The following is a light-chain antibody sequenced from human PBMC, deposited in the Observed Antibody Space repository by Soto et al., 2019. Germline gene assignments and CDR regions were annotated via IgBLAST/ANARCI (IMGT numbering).Light chain of an antibody. CDR2: GAF. CDR3: QQYNDWPRT. CDR1: QSVSSN. Sequence: EIVMTQSPGTLSVSPGERATLSCRASQSVSSNLAWYQHKPGQAPRLLIDGAFTRATGIPAKFSGSGSGTEFTLTISSLQSEDVAVYYCQQYNDWPRTFGQGTKVDIK. V-gene: IGKV3-15*01. J-gene: IGKJ1*01.